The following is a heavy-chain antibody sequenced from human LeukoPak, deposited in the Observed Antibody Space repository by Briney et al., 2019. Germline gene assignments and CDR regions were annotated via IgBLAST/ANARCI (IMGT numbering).Heavy chain of an antibody. CDR2: ISGSGGRT. CDR3: AKRGVVIRVILVGFHKEAYYFDS. D-gene: IGHD3-22*01. Sequence: GGSLRLSCPVSGITLSNYGMHWVRQAAGKGLEWVGGISGSGGRTNYADSVKGRSTISRDNPKNTLYLQMNSLRVEDTAVYFCAKRGVVIRVILVGFHKEAYYFDSWGQGALVTVSS. V-gene: IGHV3-23*01. J-gene: IGHJ4*02. CDR1: GITLSNYG.